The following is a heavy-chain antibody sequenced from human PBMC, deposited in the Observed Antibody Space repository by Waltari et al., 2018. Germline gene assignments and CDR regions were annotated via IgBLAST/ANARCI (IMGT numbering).Heavy chain of an antibody. J-gene: IGHJ2*01. CDR3: ARGSFDSDSYFDV. CDR2: IYHSGTT. Sequence: QVQLQESGPGLGKPSETLSLTCAVSGYPISSGYYWGWIRQPQGPGPEWIGSIYHSGTTYYSPSLKSRVTISVDTSKNKFSLKVTSLTAADTAIYSCARGSFDSDSYFDVWGRGTLVTVSS. V-gene: IGHV4-38-2*01. D-gene: IGHD1-26*01. CDR1: GYPISSGYY.